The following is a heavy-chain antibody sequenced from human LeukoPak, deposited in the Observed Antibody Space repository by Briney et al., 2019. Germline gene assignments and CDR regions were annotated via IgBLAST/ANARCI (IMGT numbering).Heavy chain of an antibody. CDR3: ARVAGAPRYYYYYGMDV. CDR1: GGSFSGYY. V-gene: IGHV4-34*01. Sequence: PSETLSLTCAVYGGSFSGYYWSWIRQPPGKGLEWIGEINHSGSTYYNPSLKSRVTISVDRSKNQFSLKLSSVTAADTAVYYCARVAGAPRYYYYYGMDVWGQGTTVTVSS. J-gene: IGHJ6*02. D-gene: IGHD1-26*01. CDR2: INHSGST.